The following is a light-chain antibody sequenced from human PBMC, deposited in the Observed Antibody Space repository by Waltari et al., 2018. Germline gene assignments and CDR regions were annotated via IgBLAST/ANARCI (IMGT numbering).Light chain of an antibody. CDR1: SSTIGSNY. J-gene: IGLJ3*02. V-gene: IGLV1-47*01. CDR2: RNN. Sequence: SMLTQPSSPSGAPGQRVTISCSGSSSTIGSNYVYWYQRLPGTAPKLLIYRNNQRPSGVPDRFSGSKSGTSASLAISGLRSEDEADYYCAAFDDSLNGWVFGGGTKLTVL. CDR3: AAFDDSLNGWV.